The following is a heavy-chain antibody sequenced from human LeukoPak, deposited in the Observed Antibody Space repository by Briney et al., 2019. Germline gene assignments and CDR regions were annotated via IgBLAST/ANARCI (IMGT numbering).Heavy chain of an antibody. Sequence: GGSLRLSFAASGFTFSDHYMDWVRQAPGKGLEWVGRIRNKVNSHTTEYSASVKGRFTISRDDSTNSVYLQMNSLKTEDTAVYYSVAMLRGVGYWGQGTLVTVSS. CDR3: VAMLRGVGY. CDR2: IRNKVNSHTT. D-gene: IGHD3-10*01. V-gene: IGHV3-72*01. CDR1: GFTFSDHY. J-gene: IGHJ4*02.